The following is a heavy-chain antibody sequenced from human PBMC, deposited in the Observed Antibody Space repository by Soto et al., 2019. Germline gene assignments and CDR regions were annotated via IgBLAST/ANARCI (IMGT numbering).Heavy chain of an antibody. CDR1: GFTFSSYG. CDR2: ISYDGSNQ. J-gene: IGHJ4*02. Sequence: QVQLVESGGGVVQPGRSLRLSCVASGFTFSSYGMHWVRQAPGKGLEWVAIISYDGSNQDYADSVKGRFTISRDNSKNTLFRQMNSLRPEDTGVYYCAKEGVGSGSFTDYWGQGTLVTVSS. V-gene: IGHV3-30*18. D-gene: IGHD1-26*01. CDR3: AKEGVGSGSFTDY.